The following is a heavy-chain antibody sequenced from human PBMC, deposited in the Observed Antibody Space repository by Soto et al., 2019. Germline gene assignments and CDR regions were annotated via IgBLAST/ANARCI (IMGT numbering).Heavy chain of an antibody. Sequence: QITLNESGPTVVKPAETLTLTCTFSGFSLTTSGVGVGRIRQSPGKAPEWLALIYWDDDKRYSASLKIRLTITKDTPKNRVVLTRASVDPADTATYYCAHRILRTVFGLVTTTAIYFDFWGQGTPVVVSS. D-gene: IGHD3-3*01. CDR1: GFSLTTSGVG. V-gene: IGHV2-5*02. CDR2: IYWDDDK. CDR3: AHRILRTVFGLVTTTAIYFDF. J-gene: IGHJ4*02.